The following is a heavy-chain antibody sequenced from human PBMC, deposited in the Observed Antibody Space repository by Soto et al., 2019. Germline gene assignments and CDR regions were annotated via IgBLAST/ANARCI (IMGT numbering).Heavy chain of an antibody. Sequence: QVQLQESGPGLVKPSETLSLTCTVSGGSINNHYWSWIRQAPGKGLEWIGYIYYTGTTKYNPSLKTRVTMSVYTSKTQISLHLTSVTAADTAMYYCTRANWYFEFWGQGTLVTVSS. D-gene: IGHD7-27*01. CDR3: TRANWYFEF. CDR2: IYYTGTT. J-gene: IGHJ4*02. V-gene: IGHV4-59*11. CDR1: GGSINNHY.